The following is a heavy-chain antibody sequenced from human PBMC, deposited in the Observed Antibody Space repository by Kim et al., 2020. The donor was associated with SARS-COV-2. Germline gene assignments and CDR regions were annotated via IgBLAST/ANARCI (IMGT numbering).Heavy chain of an antibody. D-gene: IGHD6-19*01. V-gene: IGHV1-3*01. CDR3: AREGHSSGSLGVDN. CDR1: GYTFTAYA. CDR2: INAGNGNT. Sequence: ASVKVSCKASGYTFTAYALYWVRQAPGQSLEWLGWINAGNGNTRYSQNFQGRLIITRDTSANTVYMELSSLRSEDTAIYYCAREGHSSGSLGVDNWGLGTLVTLSS. J-gene: IGHJ4*02.